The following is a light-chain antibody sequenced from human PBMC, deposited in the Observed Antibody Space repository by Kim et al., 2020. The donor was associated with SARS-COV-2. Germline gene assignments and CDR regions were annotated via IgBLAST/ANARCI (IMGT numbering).Light chain of an antibody. CDR1: QSVSSN. CDR3: QQYNNWPPPYT. J-gene: IGKJ2*01. Sequence: SPGERATLSRRASQSVSSNLAWYQQKPGQAPRLLIYGASTRATGIPARFSGSGSGTEFTLTISSLQSEDFAVYYCQQYNNWPPPYTFGQGTKLEI. V-gene: IGKV3-15*01. CDR2: GAS.